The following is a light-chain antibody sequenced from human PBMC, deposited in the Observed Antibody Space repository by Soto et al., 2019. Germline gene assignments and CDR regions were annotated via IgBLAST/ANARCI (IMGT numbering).Light chain of an antibody. V-gene: IGKV1-5*03. Sequence: DIQMTQSPSALSASVGDSVTITCRASQTIGNWLAWYQQKPGKVPKLLVYKASSLESGVPSRFSGSGSGTEFTLTINSLQPDDFATYYCQQYSSDSAFGPGTKVDIK. CDR2: KAS. CDR1: QTIGNW. CDR3: QQYSSDSA. J-gene: IGKJ3*01.